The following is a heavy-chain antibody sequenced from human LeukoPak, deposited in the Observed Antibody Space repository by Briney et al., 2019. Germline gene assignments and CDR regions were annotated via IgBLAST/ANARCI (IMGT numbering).Heavy chain of an antibody. CDR3: ARGRYYGSGSYYMSGESDY. V-gene: IGHV1-2*02. Sequence: ASVKVSCKASGYTFTGDYMHWVRQAPGQGLEWMGWINPNSGGTNYAQKFQGRVTMTRDTSISTAYMELSRLRSDDTAVYYCARGRYYGSGSYYMSGESDYWGQGTLVTVSS. J-gene: IGHJ4*02. D-gene: IGHD3-10*01. CDR2: INPNSGGT. CDR1: GYTFTGDY.